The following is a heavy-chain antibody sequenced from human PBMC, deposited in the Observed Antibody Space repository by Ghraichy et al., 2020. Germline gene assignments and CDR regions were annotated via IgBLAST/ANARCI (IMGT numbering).Heavy chain of an antibody. Sequence: GGSLRLSCAASGFTFSSYWMSWVRQAPGKGLEWVANIKQDGSEKYYVDSVKGRFTISRDNAKNSLYLQMNSLRAEDTAVYYCARDVAVTTSWDYYYYYGMDVWGQGTTVTVSS. V-gene: IGHV3-7*01. CDR3: ARDVAVTTSWDYYYYYGMDV. CDR1: GFTFSSYW. D-gene: IGHD4-17*01. J-gene: IGHJ6*02. CDR2: IKQDGSEK.